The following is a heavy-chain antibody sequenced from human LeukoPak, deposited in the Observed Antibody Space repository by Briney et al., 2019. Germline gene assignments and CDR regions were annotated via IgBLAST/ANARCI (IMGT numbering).Heavy chain of an antibody. J-gene: IGHJ4*02. D-gene: IGHD3-22*01. Sequence: ASVKVSCKASGYTFTSYYMHWVRQAPGQGLEWMGIINPSGGGTNYAQKFQGRVTITADESTSTAYMELSSLRSEDTAVYYCARSASDSSGYYPTLDYWGQGTLVTVST. V-gene: IGHV1-46*01. CDR3: ARSASDSSGYYPTLDY. CDR1: GYTFTSYY. CDR2: INPSGGGT.